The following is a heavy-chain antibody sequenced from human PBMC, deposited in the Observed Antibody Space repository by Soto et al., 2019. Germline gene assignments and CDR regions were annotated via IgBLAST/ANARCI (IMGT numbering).Heavy chain of an antibody. J-gene: IGHJ2*01. CDR3: ASGRDCTSTYCRTRADWYFDL. CDR1: GGTFSSYT. V-gene: IGHV1-69*02. Sequence: QVQLVQSGAEVKKPASSVKVSCKASGGTFSSYTISWVRQAPGQGLEWMGRIIPILRIANYAQKFQDRVTITADKSTNTAYMELSNLRSEDTAVYYCASGRDCTSTYCRTRADWYFDLWGRGTLVTVSS. D-gene: IGHD2-2*01. CDR2: IIPILRIA.